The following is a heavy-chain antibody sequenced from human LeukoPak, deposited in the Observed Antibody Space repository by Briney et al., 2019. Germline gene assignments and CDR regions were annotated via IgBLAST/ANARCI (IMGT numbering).Heavy chain of an antibody. Sequence: SDTLSLTCAVYGGSFSGYYGSWLPHPPGKGVEWIGEINHSGSTHYSPSLQTRDTISGDTSKNQFSLKLSSVTAADTAVYYCARLSPPPTAVTTELDYWGQGTLVTVSS. CDR3: ARLSPPPTAVTTELDY. J-gene: IGHJ4*02. CDR1: GGSFSGYY. D-gene: IGHD4-17*01. CDR2: INHSGST. V-gene: IGHV4-34*01.